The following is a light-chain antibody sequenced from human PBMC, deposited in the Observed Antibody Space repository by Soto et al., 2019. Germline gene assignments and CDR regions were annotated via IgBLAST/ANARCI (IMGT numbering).Light chain of an antibody. CDR1: QSVRSER. Sequence: IMLSQSPDTLSLYPGDRATHSCRASQSVRSERLAWYQQKPGQAPRLVIFDASNRASGAPERFRGSGSGTDFTLTISGLQSEDSAVYFCQQYNNWPFAFGQGTRLAI. V-gene: IGKV3-11*01. CDR3: QQYNNWPFA. J-gene: IGKJ5*01. CDR2: DAS.